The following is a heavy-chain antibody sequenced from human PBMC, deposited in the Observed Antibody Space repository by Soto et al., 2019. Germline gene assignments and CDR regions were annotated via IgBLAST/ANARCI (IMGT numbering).Heavy chain of an antibody. D-gene: IGHD2-21*02. CDR3: ARYNCGGDCLFDY. CDR1: GYSFTSYW. V-gene: IGHV5-51*01. Sequence: GESLKISCKGSGYSFTSYWVGWLRQMPGKGLEWMGIIYNGDSDKRYSPSFQGQVTISADKSISTDYLKWSSLKASDTAMYYCARYNCGGDCLFDYWGQGTLVTVSS. CDR2: IYNGDSDK. J-gene: IGHJ4*02.